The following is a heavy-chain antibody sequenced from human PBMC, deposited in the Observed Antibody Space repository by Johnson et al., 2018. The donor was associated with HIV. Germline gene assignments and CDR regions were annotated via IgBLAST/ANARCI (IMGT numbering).Heavy chain of an antibody. CDR2: IRYDGSGK. D-gene: IGHD3-22*01. CDR3: AKDVGNYWPNAFDI. V-gene: IGHV3-30*02. J-gene: IGHJ3*02. CDR1: GFVFSDYV. Sequence: QVQLVESGGGVVQPGGSLTLSCAASGFVFSDYVMHWVRQAPGTGLDWVTFIRYDGSGKYYADSVNGRFTISRDNSKNTLYLQMNSLRAEDTAVYYCAKDVGNYWPNAFDIWGQGTTVTVSS.